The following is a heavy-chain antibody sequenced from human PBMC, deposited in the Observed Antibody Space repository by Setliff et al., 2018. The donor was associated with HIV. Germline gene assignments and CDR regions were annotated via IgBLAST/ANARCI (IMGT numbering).Heavy chain of an antibody. CDR3: ARSRRYYDSSGYYPGAFDI. CDR1: GYSISSGYY. CDR2: IYHSGST. J-gene: IGHJ3*02. V-gene: IGHV4-38-2*01. D-gene: IGHD3-22*01. Sequence: PSETLSLTCAVSGYSISSGYYWGWIRQPPGKGLEWIGSIYHSGSTNYNPSLKSRVTISVDTSKNQFSLKLSSVTAADTTVYYCARSRRYYDSSGYYPGAFDIWGQGTVVTVSS.